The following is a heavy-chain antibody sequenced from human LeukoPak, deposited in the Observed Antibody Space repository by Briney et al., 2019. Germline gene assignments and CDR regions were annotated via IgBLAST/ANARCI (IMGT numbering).Heavy chain of an antibody. Sequence: GGSLRLSCAAPGFTFSSYEMNWVRQAPGKGLEWVSYISSSGSTIYYADSVKGRFTISRDNAKNSLYLQMNSLRAEDTAVYYCAREGIAAADDPVLWYGMDVWGQGTTVTVSS. V-gene: IGHV3-48*03. J-gene: IGHJ6*02. CDR2: ISSSGSTI. CDR1: GFTFSSYE. D-gene: IGHD6-13*01. CDR3: AREGIAAADDPVLWYGMDV.